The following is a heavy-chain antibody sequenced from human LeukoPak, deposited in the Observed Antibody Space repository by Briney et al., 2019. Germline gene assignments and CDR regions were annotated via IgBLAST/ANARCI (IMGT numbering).Heavy chain of an antibody. CDR2: IIPIFGTA. CDR1: GGTFSSYA. Sequence: SVKVSSKASGGTFSSYAISWVRQAPGQGLEWMGGIIPIFGTANYAQKFQGRVTITTDESTSTAYMELSSLRSEDTAVYYCARVNNWNYYFDYWGQGTLVTVSS. D-gene: IGHD1-7*01. CDR3: ARVNNWNYYFDY. J-gene: IGHJ4*02. V-gene: IGHV1-69*05.